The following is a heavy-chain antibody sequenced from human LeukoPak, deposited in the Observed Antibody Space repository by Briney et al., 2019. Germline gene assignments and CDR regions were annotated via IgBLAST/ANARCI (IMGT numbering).Heavy chain of an antibody. Sequence: ASVKVSCKASGYTFTGYYMHWVRQAPGQGLEWMGWINPNSGGTNYAQKFQGWVTMTRDTSISTAYMELSRLRSDDTAVYYCARDQQMTTVTAGGMDVWGQGTTVTVSS. V-gene: IGHV1-2*04. CDR2: INPNSGGT. D-gene: IGHD4-17*01. CDR1: GYTFTGYY. CDR3: ARDQQMTTVTAGGMDV. J-gene: IGHJ6*02.